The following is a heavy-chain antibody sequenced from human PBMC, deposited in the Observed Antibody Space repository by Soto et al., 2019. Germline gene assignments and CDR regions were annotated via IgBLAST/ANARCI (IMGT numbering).Heavy chain of an antibody. J-gene: IGHJ4*02. V-gene: IGHV4-59*01. D-gene: IGHD3-9*01. Sequence: SETLSLTCSVSADSMRSYYGSWIRQPPGKGLEWIGYVYYSGTTNYKPSLKSRVTISVDTSKNQFSLKLSSVTAADTAIYYCARGPSFDWLSHWGRGILVTVSS. CDR1: ADSMRSYY. CDR3: ARGPSFDWLSH. CDR2: VYYSGTT.